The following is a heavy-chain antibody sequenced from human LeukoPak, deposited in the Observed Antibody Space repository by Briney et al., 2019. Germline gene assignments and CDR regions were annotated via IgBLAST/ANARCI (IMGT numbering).Heavy chain of an antibody. CDR3: ARIRYYYDSSGYYPAFDI. CDR1: GGSISSYY. CDR2: IYYSGST. V-gene: IGHV4-59*01. J-gene: IGHJ3*02. Sequence: SETLSLTCTVSGGSISSYYWSWIRQPPGKGLEWIAYIYYSGSTNYNPSLKSRVTISVDTSKNQFSLKLSSVTAADTAVYYCARIRYYYDSSGYYPAFDIWGQGTMVTVSS. D-gene: IGHD3-22*01.